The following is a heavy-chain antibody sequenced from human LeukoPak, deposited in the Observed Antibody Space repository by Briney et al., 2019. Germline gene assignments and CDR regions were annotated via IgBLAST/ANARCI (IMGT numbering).Heavy chain of an antibody. CDR2: IIPIFGTA. D-gene: IGHD2-2*01. V-gene: IGHV1-69*05. J-gene: IGHJ5*02. Sequence: SVKVSCKASGGTFSSYAISWVRQAPGQGLEWMGRIIPIFGTANYAQKFQGRVTITTDESTSTAYMELSSLRSEDTAVYYCATSGGHCSSTSCSTFDPWGQGTLVTVSS. CDR1: GGTFSSYA. CDR3: ATSGGHCSSTSCSTFDP.